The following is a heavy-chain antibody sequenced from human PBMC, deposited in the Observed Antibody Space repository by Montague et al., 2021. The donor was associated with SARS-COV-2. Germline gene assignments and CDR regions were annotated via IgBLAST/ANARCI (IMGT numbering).Heavy chain of an antibody. V-gene: IGHV4-59*13. CDR3: ARDFDY. J-gene: IGHJ4*02. Sequence: SETLSLTCTVSGGSISSYYWSWIRQPPGKGLEWIGYMYYSGSTNYNPSLKSRVTLSVDTSKNQFSLKLSSVTAADTAVYYCARDFDYGGQGTRVTVSS. CDR2: MYYSGST. CDR1: GGSISSYY.